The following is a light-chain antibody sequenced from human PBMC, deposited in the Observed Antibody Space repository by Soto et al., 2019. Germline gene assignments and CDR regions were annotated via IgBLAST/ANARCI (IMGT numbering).Light chain of an antibody. CDR1: QRISNSY. CDR3: QQYNNWPGGT. V-gene: IGKV3-20*01. J-gene: IGKJ1*01. Sequence: EIVLTQSPGTLSLSPGERATLSCRASQRISNSYLAWYQQKPGQAPRLLLYDASSRATGIPDRVSGSGSGTDFTLTISRLEPEDFAVYYCQQYNNWPGGTFGQGTKVDI. CDR2: DAS.